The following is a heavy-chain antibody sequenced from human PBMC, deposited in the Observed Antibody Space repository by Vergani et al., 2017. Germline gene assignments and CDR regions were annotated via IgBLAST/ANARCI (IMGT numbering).Heavy chain of an antibody. CDR1: GYTFTSYD. CDR2: IIPIFGTA. CDR3: ARDRMTPYYFDY. Sequence: QVQLVQSGAEVKKPGASVKVSCKASGYTFTSYDINWVRQATGQGLEWMGGIIPIFGTANYAQKFQGRVTITADESTSTAYMELSSLRSEDTAVYYCARDRMTPYYFDYWGQGTLVTVSS. V-gene: IGHV1-69*01. D-gene: IGHD2-8*01. J-gene: IGHJ4*02.